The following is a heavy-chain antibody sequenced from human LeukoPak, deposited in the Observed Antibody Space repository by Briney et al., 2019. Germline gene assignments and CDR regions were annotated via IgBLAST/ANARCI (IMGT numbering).Heavy chain of an antibody. Sequence: ASVKVSCKASGYSFTSHYIEWVRQAPGQGLEWMGIIDPSGGSTTYAQKFQGRVTMTRETSTSTVSMELSSLKAEDTAVYYCARETMGTLLVILDSWGQGTLVTVFS. CDR1: GYSFTSHY. CDR3: ARETMGTLLVILDS. V-gene: IGHV1-46*01. J-gene: IGHJ4*02. D-gene: IGHD3-9*01. CDR2: IDPSGGST.